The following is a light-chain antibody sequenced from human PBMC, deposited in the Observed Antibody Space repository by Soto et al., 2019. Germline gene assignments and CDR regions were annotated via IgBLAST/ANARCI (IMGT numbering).Light chain of an antibody. CDR3: QQYGSSPT. Sequence: EIVLTQSPGTLSLSPGERATLSCRASQSVSSSYLAWYQQKPGQAPRLLIYDVSSRATGIPDRFSGSGSGTDFTLTINRLEPDDSAVYYCQQYGSSPTFDQGTKVEIK. J-gene: IGKJ1*01. CDR1: QSVSSSY. V-gene: IGKV3-20*01. CDR2: DVS.